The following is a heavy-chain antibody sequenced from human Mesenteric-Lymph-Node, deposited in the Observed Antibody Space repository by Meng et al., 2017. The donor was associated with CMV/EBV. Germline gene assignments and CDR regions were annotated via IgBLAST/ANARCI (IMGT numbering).Heavy chain of an antibody. CDR1: GYSFTRYY. Sequence: CKASGYSFTRYYMHWVRQAPGQGLEWMAIINPSGGSASYAQKFQGRLTVTRDTSTSTVYMDLGSLRSEDTAVYYCGRDDGSGSSPLGYWGQGTLVTVSS. J-gene: IGHJ4*02. CDR3: GRDDGSGSSPLGY. CDR2: INPSGGSA. V-gene: IGHV1-46*01. D-gene: IGHD3-10*01.